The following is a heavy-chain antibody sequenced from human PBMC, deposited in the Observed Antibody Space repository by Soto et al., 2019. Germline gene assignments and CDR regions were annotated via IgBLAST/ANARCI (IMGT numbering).Heavy chain of an antibody. Sequence: LRLSCAASGFTVSDNYMTRVRQAPGKGLEWVSVLYSAGNAYYADSVQGRFTISRDDSKNTLYLQMNRLRAEDTAVYYCARDKGGGWYYFDSWGQGTLVTVSS. D-gene: IGHD6-19*01. J-gene: IGHJ4*02. CDR3: ARDKGGGWYYFDS. CDR2: LYSAGNA. CDR1: GFTVSDNY. V-gene: IGHV3-53*01.